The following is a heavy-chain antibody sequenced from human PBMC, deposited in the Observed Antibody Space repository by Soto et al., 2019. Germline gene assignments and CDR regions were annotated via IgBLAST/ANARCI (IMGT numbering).Heavy chain of an antibody. CDR3: ARVKGGDYVDY. J-gene: IGHJ4*02. CDR1: GGSISSYY. D-gene: IGHD3-16*01. Sequence: SETLSPTCTVSGGSISSYYWSWIRQPPGKGLEWIGYIYYSGSTNYNPSLKSRVTISVDTSKNQFSLKLSSVTAADTAVYYCARVKGGDYVDYWGQGTLVTVSS. CDR2: IYYSGST. V-gene: IGHV4-59*01.